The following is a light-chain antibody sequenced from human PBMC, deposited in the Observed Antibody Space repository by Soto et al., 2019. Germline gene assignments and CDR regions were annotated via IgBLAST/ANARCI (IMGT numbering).Light chain of an antibody. J-gene: IGKJ1*01. CDR2: GAS. Sequence: EIVMTQSRATLSVSPGERSTLSCRASQSVRSNLAWYQQKPGQAPRLLIFGASSRATGIPDRFSGSGSGTDFTLTISRLEPEDFAVYYRQQYGSSPPTWTFGQGTKVDIK. V-gene: IGKV3-20*01. CDR3: QQYGSSPPTWT. CDR1: QSVRSN.